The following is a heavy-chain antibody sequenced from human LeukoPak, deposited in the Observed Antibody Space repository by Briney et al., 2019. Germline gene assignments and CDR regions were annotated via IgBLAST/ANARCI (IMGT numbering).Heavy chain of an antibody. J-gene: IGHJ4*02. CDR2: IRYDGSNK. CDR3: AKPGRGYYDSSGYGNDFFDY. Sequence: PGGSLRLSCAASGFTFSSYGMHWVRQAPGKGLEWVAFIRYDGSNKYYADSVKGRFTISRDNSKNTLYLQMNSLRAEDTAVYYCAKPGRGYYDSSGYGNDFFDYWGQGTLVTVSS. V-gene: IGHV3-30*02. D-gene: IGHD3-22*01. CDR1: GFTFSSYG.